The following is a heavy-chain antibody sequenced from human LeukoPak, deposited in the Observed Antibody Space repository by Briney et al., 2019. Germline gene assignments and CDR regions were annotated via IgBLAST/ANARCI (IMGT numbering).Heavy chain of an antibody. J-gene: IGHJ4*02. CDR2: IYYSGST. CDR3: ARHTTYDILTGYYKGYDFDY. V-gene: IGHV4-59*01. Sequence: SETLSLTCTVSGGSITGYYWSWIRQPPGKVLERIGYIYYSGSTNYNPSLKSRVTISVDTSKNQFSLKLSTVTTADTAVYYCARHTTYDILTGYYKGYDFDYWGQGTLVTVSS. D-gene: IGHD3-9*01. CDR1: GGSITGYY.